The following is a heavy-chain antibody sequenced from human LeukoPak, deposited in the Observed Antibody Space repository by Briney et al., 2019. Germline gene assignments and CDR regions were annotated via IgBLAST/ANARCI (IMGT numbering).Heavy chain of an antibody. D-gene: IGHD6-19*01. CDR2: IWYDGSRD. V-gene: IGHV3-33*01. J-gene: IGHJ4*02. CDR1: GFTFRNYG. CDR3: ATVRGSDWYMDY. Sequence: GGSLRLSCAASGFTFRNYGMNWVRQAPGKGLEWVALIWYDGSRDYYVDFVKGRFTVSRDNSKNILYLQMKNLRAEDTAVYYCATVRGSDWYMDYWGQGTLVTVSS.